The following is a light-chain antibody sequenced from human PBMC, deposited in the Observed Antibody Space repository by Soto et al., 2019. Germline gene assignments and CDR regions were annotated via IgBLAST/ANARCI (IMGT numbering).Light chain of an antibody. CDR2: EGN. V-gene: IGLV2-23*01. CDR3: CSYAEGGTLV. Sequence: QPVLTQPASVSGSPGQSITISCTGTSSDIGTYNLVSWYQQHPGKAPKLMIYEGNKRPSGVSNRFSGSRSGTTASLTISGLQAEDEADYYCCSYAEGGTLVFGGGTKLTVL. J-gene: IGLJ3*02. CDR1: SSDIGTYNL.